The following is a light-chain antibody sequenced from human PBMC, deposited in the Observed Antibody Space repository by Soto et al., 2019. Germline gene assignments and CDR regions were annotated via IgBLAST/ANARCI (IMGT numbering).Light chain of an antibody. CDR2: EVT. CDR1: SSDVGGYKY. J-gene: IGLJ1*01. CDR3: SSYGGTIYV. V-gene: IGLV2-8*01. Sequence: QSALTQPPSASGSPGQSVTISCTGTSSDVGGYKYVSWYQQHPGKAPRLMIYEVTKRPSGVPDRFSGSKSGNTASLTVSGPQAEDEADYYCSSYGGTIYVFGTGTKLTVL.